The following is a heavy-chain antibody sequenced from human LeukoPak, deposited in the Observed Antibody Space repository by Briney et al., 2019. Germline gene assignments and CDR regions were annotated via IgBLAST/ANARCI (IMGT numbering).Heavy chain of an antibody. CDR1: GYTFIGYY. J-gene: IGHJ4*02. V-gene: IGHV1-2*02. CDR2: INPNNGGT. CDR3: ATTPEQWLPTFHY. Sequence: AAVEVSCKASGYTFIGYYMHWVRQAPGQGLEWMGWINPNNGGTNYAQKFQGRVTMTRDTSISTAYMELYRLRSDDTAVYYCATTPEQWLPTFHYWGQGTLVTVSS. D-gene: IGHD6-19*01.